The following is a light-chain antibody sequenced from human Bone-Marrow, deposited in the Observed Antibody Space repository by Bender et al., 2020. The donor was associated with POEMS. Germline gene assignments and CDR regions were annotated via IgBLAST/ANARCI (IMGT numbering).Light chain of an antibody. CDR2: EGT. Sequence: QSALTQPRSVSESPGQSITISCTGASSDVGAYNLVSWYQQHPGKAPKLLIYEGTKRPSGVSNRFSGSKSGNTASLTLSGLPAEDEADYYCCSYAHGYTYVFGTRTKVTVL. V-gene: IGLV2-23*01. J-gene: IGLJ1*01. CDR3: CSYAHGYTYV. CDR1: SSDVGAYNL.